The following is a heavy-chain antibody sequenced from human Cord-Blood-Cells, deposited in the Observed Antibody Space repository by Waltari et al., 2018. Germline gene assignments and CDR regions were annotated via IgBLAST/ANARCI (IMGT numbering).Heavy chain of an antibody. V-gene: IGHV3-64D*09. CDR3: VKGPREIPTL. CDR1: GFTFSSYA. Sequence: EVQLVESGGGLVQPGGSLRLSCSASGFTFSSYAMHWVRQAPGKGLEYVSAVSSNGGSTYYADSVKGRFTISRDNSKNTLYLQMSSLRAEDTAVYYCVKGPREIPTLWGRGTLVTVSS. J-gene: IGHJ2*01. D-gene: IGHD2-2*02. CDR2: VSSNGGST.